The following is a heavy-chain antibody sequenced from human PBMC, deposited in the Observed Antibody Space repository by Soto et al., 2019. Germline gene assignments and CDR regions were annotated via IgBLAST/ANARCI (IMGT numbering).Heavy chain of an antibody. CDR3: ERGGSNDWQVAFDI. D-gene: IGHD3-9*01. Sequence: QLQQWGAGLLKPSETLSLTCVVSGGSFSTYYYNWIRQSPGKGLEWIGEINHSGSNNYSPSLKSRVTMSLDTAKNQFSLKLTSVTAADTAVYYCERGGSNDWQVAFDIWGQGTMVTVSS. CDR1: GGSFSTYY. J-gene: IGHJ3*02. CDR2: INHSGSN. V-gene: IGHV4-34*01.